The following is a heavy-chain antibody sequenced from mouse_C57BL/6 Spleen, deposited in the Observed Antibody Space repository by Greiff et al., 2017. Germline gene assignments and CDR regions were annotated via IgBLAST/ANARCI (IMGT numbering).Heavy chain of an antibody. V-gene: IGHV5-4*01. CDR2: ISDGGSYT. J-gene: IGHJ3*01. Sequence: VQLKESGGGLVKPGGSLKLSCAASGFTFSSYAMSWVRQTPEKRLEWVATISDGGSYTYYPDNVKGRFTISRDNAKNNLYLQMSHLKSEDTAMYYCARTPYYGSSYTWFAYWGQGTLVTVSA. CDR3: ARTPYYGSSYTWFAY. CDR1: GFTFSSYA. D-gene: IGHD1-1*01.